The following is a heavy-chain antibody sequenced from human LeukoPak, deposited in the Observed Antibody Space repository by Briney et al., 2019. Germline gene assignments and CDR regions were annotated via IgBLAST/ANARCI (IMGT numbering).Heavy chain of an antibody. CDR3: ATDPTSTRSFDY. CDR1: GFTFSNYA. CDR2: VSGGGSST. D-gene: IGHD2-2*01. Sequence: GSLRLSCAAPGFTFSNYAMSWVRQAPGKGLEWVSAVSGGGSSTYYADSVQGRFTISRDNSNNTLYLQMSSLRVDDTAVYFCATDPTSTRSFDYWGQGIQVTVSS. V-gene: IGHV3-23*01. J-gene: IGHJ4*02.